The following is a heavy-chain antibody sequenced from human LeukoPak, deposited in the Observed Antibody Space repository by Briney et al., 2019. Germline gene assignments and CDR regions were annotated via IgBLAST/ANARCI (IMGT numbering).Heavy chain of an antibody. V-gene: IGHV3-30*04. D-gene: IGHD3/OR15-3a*01. CDR3: AKDETGGPIWTGFDY. J-gene: IGHJ4*02. Sequence: GGSLRLSCVASGFTFRTSAMHWVRQAPGKGLEWVAVISYDGSNKYYADSVKGRFTISRDNSKNTLYLQMNSLRAEDTAVYYCAKDETGGPIWTGFDYWGQGTLVTVSS. CDR2: ISYDGSNK. CDR1: GFTFRTSA.